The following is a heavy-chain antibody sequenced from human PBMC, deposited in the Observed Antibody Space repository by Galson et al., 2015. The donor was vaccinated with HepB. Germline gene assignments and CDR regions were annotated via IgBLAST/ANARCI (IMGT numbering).Heavy chain of an antibody. D-gene: IGHD2-2*03. Sequence: SLRLSCAASGFTFSDYYMSWIRQAPGKGLEWVSYISSSGSTIYYADSVKGRFNISRDNAKNSLYLQMNSLRAEDTAVYYCARGHGYCSTTRCFVDAFDIWGQGTMVTVSS. V-gene: IGHV3-11*01. CDR2: ISSSGSTI. CDR3: ARGHGYCSTTRCFVDAFDI. J-gene: IGHJ3*02. CDR1: GFTFSDYY.